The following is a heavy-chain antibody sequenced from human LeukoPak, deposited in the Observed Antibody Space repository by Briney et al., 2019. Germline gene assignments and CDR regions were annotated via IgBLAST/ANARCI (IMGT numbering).Heavy chain of an antibody. V-gene: IGHV3-23*01. CDR3: ARSPPRSSGYYEFDY. D-gene: IGHD3-22*01. CDR1: GFTLSTNA. J-gene: IGHJ4*02. Sequence: PGGSLRLSCLTSGFTLSTNAMSWVRQAPGKGLEWISGISGSGASTYYADSVKGRFTISRDNSKNTLYLQMNSLRAEDTAVYYCARSPPRSSGYYEFDYWGQGTLVTVSS. CDR2: ISGSGAST.